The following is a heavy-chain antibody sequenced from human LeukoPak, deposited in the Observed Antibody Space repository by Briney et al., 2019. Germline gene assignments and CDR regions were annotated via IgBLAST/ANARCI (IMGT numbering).Heavy chain of an antibody. CDR3: ARVWAWASGNYFDN. CDR2: IRGDAGST. Sequence: RPGESLRLSCAASGLTFDAFGMTWVRQAPGKVLEWVSAIRGDAGSTGYADSVKGRFTISRDNAKNSLYLQMNSLRVEDTALYYCARVWAWASGNYFDNWGQGTLVTVSS. D-gene: IGHD7-27*01. CDR1: GLTFDAFG. J-gene: IGHJ4*02. V-gene: IGHV3-20*04.